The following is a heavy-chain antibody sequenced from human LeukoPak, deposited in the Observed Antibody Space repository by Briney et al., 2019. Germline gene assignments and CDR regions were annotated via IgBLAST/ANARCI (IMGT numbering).Heavy chain of an antibody. D-gene: IGHD3-10*02. CDR2: TFSGVST. V-gene: IGHV3-53*01. CDR3: ARDSMFPYVPHVY. Sequence: PGGSLRLSCPPSGFTASSNYMSWVRQAPGKGLDWVSVTFSGVSTYYAGSVKGRFTISRDNSKNSLYLQMNSLRAEDTAVYYCARDSMFPYVPHVYWGQGTLVTVSS. CDR1: GFTASSNY. J-gene: IGHJ4*02.